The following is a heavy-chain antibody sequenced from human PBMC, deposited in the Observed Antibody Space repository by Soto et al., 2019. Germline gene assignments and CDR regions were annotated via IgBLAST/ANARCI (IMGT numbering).Heavy chain of an antibody. CDR2: ISGSGDTT. D-gene: IGHD1-26*01. CDR3: AKGSYRPHDY. J-gene: IGHJ4*02. CDR1: GFTVSSNY. V-gene: IGHV3-23*01. Sequence: GSLRLSCAASGFTVSSNYMSWVRQAPGKGLEWVSAISGSGDTTYYANSVKGRFTISRDNSKNTLYLQMNSLRAEDTAVYYCAKGSYRPHDYWGQGTLVTVSS.